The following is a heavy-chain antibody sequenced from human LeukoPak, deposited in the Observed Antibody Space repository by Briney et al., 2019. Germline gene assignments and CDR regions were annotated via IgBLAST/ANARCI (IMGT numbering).Heavy chain of an antibody. CDR1: GYTFTAYY. CDR2: IDTNSGGT. CDR3: ASEAFCAGGSCYLHRVAS. D-gene: IGHD2-15*01. V-gene: IGHV1-2*02. Sequence: ASVKVSCKASGYTFTAYYMHWVRQAPGQGLEWMGWIDTNSGGTNYAQKFQGRVTITRDTSIGTDYMELRNLICDDTAVYYCASEAFCAGGSCYLHRVASWGPGTLVTVSS. J-gene: IGHJ4*02.